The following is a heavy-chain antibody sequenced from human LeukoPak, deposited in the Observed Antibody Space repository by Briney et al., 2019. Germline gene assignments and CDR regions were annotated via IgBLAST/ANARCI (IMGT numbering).Heavy chain of an antibody. V-gene: IGHV3-30*02. CDR1: GFTFSSYG. Sequence: GESLKISCAASGFTFSSYGMHWVRQAPGKGLEWVAFIRFDGINKYYADSVKGRFTISRDNSKNTLYLQMNSLRAEDTAVYYCAKDERGDETYYDYVWGSYRPSPGDYWGQGTLVTVSS. D-gene: IGHD3-16*02. CDR3: AKDERGDETYYDYVWGSYRPSPGDY. CDR2: IRFDGINK. J-gene: IGHJ4*02.